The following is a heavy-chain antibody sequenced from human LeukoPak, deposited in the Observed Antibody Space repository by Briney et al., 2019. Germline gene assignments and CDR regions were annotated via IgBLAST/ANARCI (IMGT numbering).Heavy chain of an antibody. V-gene: IGHV4-39*01. CDR3: ARLNAYSSSWHYFHS. J-gene: IGHJ4*02. D-gene: IGHD6-13*01. CDR1: GGSISSSSYC. Sequence: SETLSLTCTVSGGSISSSSYCWGWIRQPPGRGLEWIGTLYYSGTTSYNPSLQSRVTISVDTSKNQFSLKLSSVTAADTSIYYCARLNAYSSSWHYFHSWGQGTLVTVSS. CDR2: LYYSGTT.